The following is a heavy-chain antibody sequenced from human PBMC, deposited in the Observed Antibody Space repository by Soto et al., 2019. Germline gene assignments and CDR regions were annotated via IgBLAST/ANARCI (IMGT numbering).Heavy chain of an antibody. V-gene: IGHV1-69*01. Sequence: QVQLVQSGAEVKKPGSSVKVSCKASGGTFSSYAISWVRQAPGQGLEWMGGIIPIFGTANYAQKFQGRVTITADESTSTADMELSSLRSEDTAVYYCARGERYFDWVPFDYWGQGTLVTVSS. CDR3: ARGERYFDWVPFDY. CDR1: GGTFSSYA. J-gene: IGHJ4*02. CDR2: IIPIFGTA. D-gene: IGHD3-9*01.